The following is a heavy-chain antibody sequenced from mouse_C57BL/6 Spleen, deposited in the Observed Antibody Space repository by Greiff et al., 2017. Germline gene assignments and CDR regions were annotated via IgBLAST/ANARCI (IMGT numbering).Heavy chain of an antibody. CDR2: INPSNGGT. Sequence: QVHVKQSGTELVKPGASVKLSCKASGYTFTSYWMHWVKQRPGQGLEWIGNINPSNGGTNYNEKFKSKATLTVDKSSSTAYMQLSSLTSEDSAVYYCAREREYYLFAYWGQGTLVTVSA. J-gene: IGHJ3*01. V-gene: IGHV1-53*01. CDR3: AREREYYLFAY. D-gene: IGHD1-1*02. CDR1: GYTFTSYW.